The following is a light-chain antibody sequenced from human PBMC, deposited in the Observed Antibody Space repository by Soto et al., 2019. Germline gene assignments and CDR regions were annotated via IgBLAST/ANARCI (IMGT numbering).Light chain of an antibody. CDR2: EVS. J-gene: IGLJ1*01. CDR3: TSYAGSNIPYV. V-gene: IGLV2-8*01. Sequence: QSVLTQPPSASGSPGQSVTISCTGTSSDVGTYNYVSWYQQHPGKAPKLMIYEVSKRPSGVSDRFSGSKSGHTASLTVSGLQAEDEADYYCTSYAGSNIPYVFGIGTKVTVL. CDR1: SSDVGTYNY.